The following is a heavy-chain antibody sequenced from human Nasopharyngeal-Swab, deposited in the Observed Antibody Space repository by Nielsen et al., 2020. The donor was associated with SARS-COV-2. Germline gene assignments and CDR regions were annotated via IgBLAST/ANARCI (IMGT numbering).Heavy chain of an antibody. CDR2: ISSSSSYI. J-gene: IGHJ4*02. V-gene: IGHV3-21*01. CDR3: AGEGRDSSSYYFDY. D-gene: IGHD6-6*01. CDR1: GFTFSSYS. Sequence: GESPKISCAASGFTFSSYSMNWVRQAPGKGLEWVSSISSSSSYIYYADSVKGRFTISRDNAKNSLYLQMNSLRAEDTAVYYCAGEGRDSSSYYFDYWGQGTLVTVSS.